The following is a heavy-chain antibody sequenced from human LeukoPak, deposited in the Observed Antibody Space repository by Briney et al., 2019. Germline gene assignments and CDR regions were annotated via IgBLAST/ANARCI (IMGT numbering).Heavy chain of an antibody. D-gene: IGHD4-17*01. CDR3: ARTDFGDFSWFDT. CDR1: GYTFTSYY. CDR2: ISAYNGNT. Sequence: ASVKVSCKASGYTFTSYYMHWVRQAPGQGPEWMGWISAYNGNTHYVESLQGRVTMTTDTSTSTAYMELRSLRSDDTAVYYCARTDFGDFSWFDTWGQGTLVTVSS. J-gene: IGHJ5*02. V-gene: IGHV1-18*04.